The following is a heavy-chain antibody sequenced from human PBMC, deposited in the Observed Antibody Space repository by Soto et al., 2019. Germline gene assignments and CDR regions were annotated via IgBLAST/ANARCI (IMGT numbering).Heavy chain of an antibody. Sequence: GGSLRLSCAASGFTFSSYAMSWVRQAPGKGLEWVSAISGSGGSTYYADSVKGRFTISRDNSKNTLYLQMNSLRAEDTAVYYCAKDLTQLAVAGQQPMIGTFDIWGQGTMVTVSS. V-gene: IGHV3-23*01. D-gene: IGHD6-19*01. J-gene: IGHJ3*02. CDR3: AKDLTQLAVAGQQPMIGTFDI. CDR2: ISGSGGST. CDR1: GFTFSSYA.